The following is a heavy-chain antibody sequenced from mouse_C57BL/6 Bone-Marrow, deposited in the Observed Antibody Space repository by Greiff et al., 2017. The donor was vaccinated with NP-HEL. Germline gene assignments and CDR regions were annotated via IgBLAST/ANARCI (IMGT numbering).Heavy chain of an antibody. CDR3: ARGDYGYDRFAY. CDR2: IYPRSGNT. J-gene: IGHJ3*01. Sequence: VQLVESGAELARPGASVKLSCKASGYTFTSYGISWVKQRTGQGLEWIGEIYPRSGNTYYNEKFKGKATLTADKSSSTAYMELRSLTSEDSAVYFCARGDYGYDRFAYWGQGTLVTVSA. V-gene: IGHV1-81*01. CDR1: GYTFTSYG. D-gene: IGHD2-2*01.